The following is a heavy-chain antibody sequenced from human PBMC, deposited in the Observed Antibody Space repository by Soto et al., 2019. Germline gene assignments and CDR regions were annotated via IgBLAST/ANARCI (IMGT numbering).Heavy chain of an antibody. D-gene: IGHD1-7*01. CDR1: GFTFSKHW. CDR2: INRDGTST. CDR3: ARDSISNWNSDFDY. J-gene: IGHJ4*02. V-gene: IGHV3-74*01. Sequence: PGGSLRLSCAASGFTFSKHWMHWVRQAPGKGLVWVSRINRDGTSTSYADSVKGRFTISRDNAKNTLYLQMNSLRAEDTAVYYCARDSISNWNSDFDYWGQGTLVTVSS.